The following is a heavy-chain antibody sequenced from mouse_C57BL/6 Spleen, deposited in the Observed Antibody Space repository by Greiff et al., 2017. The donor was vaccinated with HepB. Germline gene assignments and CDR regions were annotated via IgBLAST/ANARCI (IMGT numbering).Heavy chain of an antibody. CDR3: ARQDSYYVEPWFAY. Sequence: EVMLVESGGDLVKPGGSLKLSCAASGFTFSSYGMSWVRQTPDKRLEWVATISSGGSYTYYPDSVKGRFTISRDNAKNTLYLQMSSLKSEDTAMYYCARQDSYYVEPWFAYWGQGTLVTVSA. V-gene: IGHV5-6*02. CDR2: ISSGGSYT. CDR1: GFTFSSYG. J-gene: IGHJ3*01. D-gene: IGHD2-12*01.